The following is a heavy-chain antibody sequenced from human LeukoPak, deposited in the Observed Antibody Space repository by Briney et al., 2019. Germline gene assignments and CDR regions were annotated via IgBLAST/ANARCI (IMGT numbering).Heavy chain of an antibody. Sequence: PSETLSLTRTVSGGSISIYYWSWIRQPPGKGLEWIGYIYYSGSTNYNPSLKSRVTMSVDTSKNQFSLNLSSVTAADTAVYYCARLIPPYYFDSWGQGTLVTVSS. D-gene: IGHD3-16*01. J-gene: IGHJ4*02. V-gene: IGHV4-59*08. CDR1: GGSISIYY. CDR2: IYYSGST. CDR3: ARLIPPYYFDS.